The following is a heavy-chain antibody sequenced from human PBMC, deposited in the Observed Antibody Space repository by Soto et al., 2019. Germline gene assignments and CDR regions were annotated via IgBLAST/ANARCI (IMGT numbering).Heavy chain of an antibody. CDR1: GFTFSSYS. D-gene: IGHD4-4*01. V-gene: IGHV3-21*01. CDR3: ARDATHTHYKDD. Sequence: EVQLVESGGCLVKPGWSLRLSCAASGFTFSSYSMNWVRQAPGKGLEWVSSISSSSSYIYYADSVKGRFTISRDNAQNSLYLQMNSLRDEDTAGYYCARDATHTHYKDDWGQGTLVTVSS. J-gene: IGHJ4*02. CDR2: ISSSSSYI.